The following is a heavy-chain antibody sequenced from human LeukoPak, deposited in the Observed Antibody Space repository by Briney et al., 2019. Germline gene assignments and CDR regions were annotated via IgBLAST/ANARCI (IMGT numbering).Heavy chain of an antibody. V-gene: IGHV4-34*01. D-gene: IGHD2-2*01. Sequence: PSETLSLTCAVYGGSFSGYYWSWIRQPPGKGLEWIGEINHSGSTNYNPSLKSRVTISVDTSKNQFSLKLSSVTAADTAVYYCAREIGYYSSTSCFNWFDPWGQGTLVTVSS. J-gene: IGHJ5*02. CDR2: INHSGST. CDR1: GGSFSGYY. CDR3: AREIGYYSSTSCFNWFDP.